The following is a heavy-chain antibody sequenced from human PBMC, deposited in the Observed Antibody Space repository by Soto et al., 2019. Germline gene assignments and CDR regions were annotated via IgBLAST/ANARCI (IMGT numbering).Heavy chain of an antibody. CDR2: INHSGST. CDR1: GGSFSGYY. CDR3: ARAFLWFGELLSYYYYGMDV. V-gene: IGHV4-34*01. J-gene: IGHJ6*02. Sequence: PSETLSLTCAVYGGSFSGYYWSWIRQPPGKGLEWIGEINHSGSTNYNPSLKSRVTISVDTSKNQFSLKLSSVTAADTAVYYCARAFLWFGELLSYYYYGMDVWGQGTTVTVSS. D-gene: IGHD3-10*01.